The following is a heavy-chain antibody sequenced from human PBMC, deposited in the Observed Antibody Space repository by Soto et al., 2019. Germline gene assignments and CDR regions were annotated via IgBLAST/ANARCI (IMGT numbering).Heavy chain of an antibody. J-gene: IGHJ4*02. CDR3: ARWTGGMATIKNDY. D-gene: IGHD5-12*01. V-gene: IGHV4-31*03. CDR1: GGSISSGGYY. CDR2: IYYSGST. Sequence: PSETLSLTCTVSGGSISSGGYYWSWIRQHPGKGLEWIGYIYYSGSTYYNPSLKSRVTISVDTSKNQFSLKLSSVTAADTAVYYCARWTGGMATIKNDYWGQGTLVTVSS.